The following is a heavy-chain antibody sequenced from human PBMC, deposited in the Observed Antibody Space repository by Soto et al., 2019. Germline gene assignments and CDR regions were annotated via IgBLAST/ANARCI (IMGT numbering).Heavy chain of an antibody. Sequence: SETLSLTCTVSGGSISSYYWSWIRQPPGKGLEWIGYIYYSGSTNYNPSLKSRVTISVDTSKNQFSLKLSSVTAADTAVYYCARLSSIAARRRYYYYYMDVWGKGTTVTVSS. CDR1: GGSISSYY. CDR2: IYYSGST. J-gene: IGHJ6*03. V-gene: IGHV4-59*08. D-gene: IGHD6-6*01. CDR3: ARLSSIAARRRYYYYYMDV.